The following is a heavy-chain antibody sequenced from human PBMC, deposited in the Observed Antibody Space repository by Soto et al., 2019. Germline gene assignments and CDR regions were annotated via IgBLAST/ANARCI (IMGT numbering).Heavy chain of an antibody. CDR1: GHTLTELS. CDR3: AAGGTRWLHSPFDY. Sequence: QVQLVQSGAEVRKPGASVKVSCKVSGHTLTELSMHWVRQAPGKGLEWMGGFDPEDGETISAQKFQGRVTVTADTSTDSTYLELSSLRSEDTAVYYCAAGGTRWLHSPFDYWGQGTLVTISS. D-gene: IGHD1-1*01. V-gene: IGHV1-24*01. CDR2: FDPEDGET. J-gene: IGHJ4*02.